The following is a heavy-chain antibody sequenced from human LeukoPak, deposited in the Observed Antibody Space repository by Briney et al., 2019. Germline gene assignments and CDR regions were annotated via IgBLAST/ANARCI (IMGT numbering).Heavy chain of an antibody. J-gene: IGHJ4*02. D-gene: IGHD3-9*01. CDR2: IYYSGST. Sequence: SETLSLTCTVSGGSISSGGYYWSWIRQPPGKGLEWIGFIYYSGSTYYNPSLKSRVAVSADTSKNQFSLKLSSVTAADTAVYYCVREHDWGDFDHWGQGTLVTVSS. CDR1: GGSISSGGYY. V-gene: IGHV4-61*08. CDR3: VREHDWGDFDH.